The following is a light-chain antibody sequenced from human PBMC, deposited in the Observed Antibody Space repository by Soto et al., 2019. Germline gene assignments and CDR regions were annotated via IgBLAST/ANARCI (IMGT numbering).Light chain of an antibody. CDR1: QDIGRY. J-gene: IGKJ2*01. V-gene: IGKV1-17*03. Sequence: DIPMTQSPSAMSASVGDRVSITCRASQDIGRYLVWFQQKPGKAPKRLIFYGSTLQDGVPSRFSGSGSGTEFTLTISTLQPEDFATYYCQQYLTTPFTFGQGTKLEI. CDR2: YGS. CDR3: QQYLTTPFT.